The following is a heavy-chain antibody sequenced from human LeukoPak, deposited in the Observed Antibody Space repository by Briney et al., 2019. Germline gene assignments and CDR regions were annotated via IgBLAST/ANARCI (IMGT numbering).Heavy chain of an antibody. Sequence: RASVKVSCKASGYTFTNYGISWVRQAPGQGLEWMGWINPNSGGTNYAQKFQGRVTMTRDTSISTAYMELSRLRSDDTAVYYCARDLAEYYYDSSGCDYWGQGTLVTVSS. CDR1: GYTFTNYG. D-gene: IGHD3-22*01. V-gene: IGHV1-2*02. J-gene: IGHJ4*02. CDR3: ARDLAEYYYDSSGCDY. CDR2: INPNSGGT.